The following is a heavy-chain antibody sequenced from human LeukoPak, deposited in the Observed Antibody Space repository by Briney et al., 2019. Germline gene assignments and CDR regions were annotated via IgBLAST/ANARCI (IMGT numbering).Heavy chain of an antibody. V-gene: IGHV1-69*04. Sequence: ASVKVSCKASGYTFTSYGISWVRQAPGQGLEWMGRIIPILGIANYAQKFQGRVTITADKSTGTAYMELSSLRSEDTAVYYCARSVSRGGQYYFDYWGQGTLVTVSS. CDR3: ARSVSRGGQYYFDY. CDR2: IIPILGIA. J-gene: IGHJ4*02. CDR1: GYTFTSYG. D-gene: IGHD3-10*01.